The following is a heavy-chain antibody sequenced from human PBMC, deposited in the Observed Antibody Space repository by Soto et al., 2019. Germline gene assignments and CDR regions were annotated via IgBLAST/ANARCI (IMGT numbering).Heavy chain of an antibody. CDR1: GFTFSDYY. CDR2: ISSSSGYT. CDR3: ARDSLNTSPSDALDV. Sequence: QVQLVESGGGLVKPGGSLRLSCAASGFTFSDYYMSWIRQAPGKGLEWVSYISSSSGYTNYADSVKGRFSVSRDNARNSLFLQLNSLSAEDTAVYYCARDSLNTSPSDALDVWGQGTLVTVSS. J-gene: IGHJ3*01. V-gene: IGHV3-11*06.